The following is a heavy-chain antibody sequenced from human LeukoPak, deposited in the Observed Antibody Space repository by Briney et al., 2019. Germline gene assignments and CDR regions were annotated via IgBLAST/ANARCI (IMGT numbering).Heavy chain of an antibody. V-gene: IGHV3-7*01. CDR3: ARDGWAYDSIN. D-gene: IGHD3-22*01. J-gene: IGHJ4*02. CDR2: IKQDGSEK. CDR1: GFTFSSYA. Sequence: GGSLRLSCAASGFTFSSYAMSWVRQAPGKGLEWVANIKQDGSEKYYVDSVKGRFTISRDNAKNSLYLQMNSLRAEDTAVYYCARDGWAYDSINWGQGTLVTVSS.